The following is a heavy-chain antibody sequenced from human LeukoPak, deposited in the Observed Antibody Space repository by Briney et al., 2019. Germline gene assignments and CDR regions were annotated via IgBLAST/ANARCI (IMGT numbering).Heavy chain of an antibody. CDR3: ARDSQVDY. CDR1: GYTFTAYF. J-gene: IGHJ4*02. CDR2: INPNTGGT. Sequence: ASVKVSCKASGYTFTAYFMYWVRQAPGQGLEWMGWINPNTGGTNYAQKFQGRVTMTRDTSISTAYMELSRLRSDDTAVYYCARDSQVDYWGQGTLVTVSS. V-gene: IGHV1-2*02.